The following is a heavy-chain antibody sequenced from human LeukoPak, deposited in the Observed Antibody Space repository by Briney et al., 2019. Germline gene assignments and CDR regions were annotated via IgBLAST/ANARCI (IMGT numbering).Heavy chain of an antibody. CDR3: ARTKPLWFGGTLDV. CDR1: GYTFTSYG. CDR2: ISAYKGNI. J-gene: IGHJ6*04. D-gene: IGHD3-10*01. V-gene: IGHV1-18*04. Sequence: ASVKVSCKTSGYTFTSYGISWVRQAPGQGLEWMAWISAYKGNINYAQKLQGRVTVTTDTSTSTVYMELRSLRYDDTAVYYCARTKPLWFGGTLDVWGNGTTVTVSP.